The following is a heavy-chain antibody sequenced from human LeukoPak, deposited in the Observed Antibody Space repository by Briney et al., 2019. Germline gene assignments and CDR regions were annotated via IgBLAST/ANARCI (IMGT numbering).Heavy chain of an antibody. CDR1: GITFSNYV. CDR2: ISGGGRNT. J-gene: IGHJ4*02. D-gene: IGHD4-17*01. Sequence: GGSLRLSCAASGITFSNYVMSWVRQAPGKGLEWVSAISGGGRNTYYAASVKGRFTISRDNSKNMLHLQMNSLRAEDAAVYYCAKDRTSMVTTGLDYWGQGTLVTVSS. CDR3: AKDRTSMVTTGLDY. V-gene: IGHV3-23*01.